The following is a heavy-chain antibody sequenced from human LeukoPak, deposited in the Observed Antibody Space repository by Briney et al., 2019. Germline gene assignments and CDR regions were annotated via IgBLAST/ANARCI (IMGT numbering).Heavy chain of an antibody. CDR3: ARDYITMVRGVIITSPFDY. CDR2: IIPILGIA. V-gene: IGHV1-69*04. CDR1: GGTFSSYA. D-gene: IGHD3-10*01. Sequence: GASVKVSCKASGGTFSSYAISWVRQAPGQGLEWMGRIIPILGIANYAQKFQGRVTITADKSTSTAYMELSSLRSEDTAVYYCARDYITMVRGVIITSPFDYWGQGTLVTVSS. J-gene: IGHJ4*02.